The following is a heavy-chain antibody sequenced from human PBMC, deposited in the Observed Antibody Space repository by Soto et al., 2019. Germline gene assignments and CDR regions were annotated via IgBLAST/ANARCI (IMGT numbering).Heavy chain of an antibody. J-gene: IGHJ6*02. V-gene: IGHV3-30*18. CDR2: ISYDGSNK. Sequence: GGALSLSCAASGFTFSSYGMHWVRQAPGKGLEWVAVISYDGSNKYYADSVKGRFTISRDNSKNTLYLQMNSLRAEDTAVYYCAKALLEWQQGRYYGMDVWGQGTTVTVSS. CDR3: AKALLEWQQGRYYGMDV. D-gene: IGHD6-13*01. CDR1: GFTFSSYG.